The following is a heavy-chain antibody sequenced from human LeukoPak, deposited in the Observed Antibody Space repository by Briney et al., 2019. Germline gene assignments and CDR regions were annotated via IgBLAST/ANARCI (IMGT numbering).Heavy chain of an antibody. CDR1: GFTFSSYA. V-gene: IGHV3-23*01. Sequence: GGSLRLSCAASGFTFSSYAVSWVRQSLGKGLKWVSGISGRGESTYYADSVMGRFTISRDSSKNTVYLQMNSLRAEDTAVYYCAASLDLAVYGIDYWGQGTLATVSS. J-gene: IGHJ4*02. D-gene: IGHD2-8*02. CDR3: AASLDLAVYGIDY. CDR2: ISGRGEST.